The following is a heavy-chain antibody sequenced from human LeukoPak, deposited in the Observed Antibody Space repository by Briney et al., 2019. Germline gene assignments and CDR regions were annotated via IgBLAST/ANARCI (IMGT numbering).Heavy chain of an antibody. D-gene: IGHD2-15*01. CDR2: ISGSGGST. CDR3: ARETAVVVAAIYYYYYGMDV. V-gene: IGHV3-23*01. CDR1: GFTFSSYA. J-gene: IGHJ6*02. Sequence: QPGGSLRLSCAASGFTFSSYAMSWVRQAPGKGLEWVSAISGSGGSTYYADSVKGRFTISRDNSKNTLYLQMNSLRAEDTAVYYCARETAVVVAAIYYYYYGMDVWGQGTTVTVSS.